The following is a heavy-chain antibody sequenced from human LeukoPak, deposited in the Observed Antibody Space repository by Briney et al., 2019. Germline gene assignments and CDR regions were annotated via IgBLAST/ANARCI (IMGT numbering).Heavy chain of an antibody. CDR1: GVTLSPYG. Sequence: QSGMSLRLSWAAAGVTLSPYGMHWVRQAPGKGLEWVAVISYEGGTQHYADSGKGRFIIYRDNPRNTLYLQMNILRTEDTAVYYCAKEGTPQVSTWYDLWGQGTQVIVSS. D-gene: IGHD3-10*01. CDR2: ISYEGGTQ. CDR3: AKEGTPQVSTWYDL. V-gene: IGHV3-30*18. J-gene: IGHJ5*02.